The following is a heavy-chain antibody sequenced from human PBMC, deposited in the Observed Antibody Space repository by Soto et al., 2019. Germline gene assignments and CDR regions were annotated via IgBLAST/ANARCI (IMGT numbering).Heavy chain of an antibody. D-gene: IGHD2-2*01. CDR1: GFTFSSYG. J-gene: IGHJ4*02. Sequence: QVQLVESGGGVVQPGRSLRLSCAASGFTFSSYGMHWVRQAPGKGLEWVAGIWYDGSNKYYADSVKGRFTICRDNSKNTLYLQMNSLRAEDTAVYYCARAHGGYCSSTSCPPYFYYWGQGTLVTVSS. V-gene: IGHV3-33*01. CDR3: ARAHGGYCSSTSCPPYFYY. CDR2: IWYDGSNK.